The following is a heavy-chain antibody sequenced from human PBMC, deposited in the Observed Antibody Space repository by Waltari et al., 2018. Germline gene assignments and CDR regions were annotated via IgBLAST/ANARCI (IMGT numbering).Heavy chain of an antibody. J-gene: IGHJ6*02. CDR2: NYPGDSDT. V-gene: IGHV5-51*03. CDR1: GYSFTSYW. CDR3: ASPRGSYYGGYYYYGMDV. Sequence: EVQLVQSGAEVKKSGESLKISCKGSGYSFTSYWIGWVRQMPGKGLEWMGINYPGDSDTRYRPSCQGQVTISADKSISTAYLQWSSLKASDTAMYYCASPRGSYYGGYYYYGMDVWGQGTTVTVSS. D-gene: IGHD1-26*01.